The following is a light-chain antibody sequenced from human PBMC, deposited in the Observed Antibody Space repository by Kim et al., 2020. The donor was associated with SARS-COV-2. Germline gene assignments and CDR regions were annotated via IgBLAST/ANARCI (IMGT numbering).Light chain of an antibody. J-gene: IGLJ2*01. CDR2: QDS. CDR1: KLGNKY. CDR3: QAWDSDAVV. Sequence: SYELTQPPSVSVSPGQTAAITCSGEKLGNKYTSWYQQRPGQSPVLVVYQDSLRPSGIPERFSGSTSGDTATLTITGTQALDEADYYCQAWDSDAVVFGGGTQLTVL. V-gene: IGLV3-1*01.